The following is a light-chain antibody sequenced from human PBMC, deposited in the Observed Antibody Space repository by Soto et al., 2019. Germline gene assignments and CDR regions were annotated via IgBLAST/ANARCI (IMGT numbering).Light chain of an antibody. CDR1: QSLLYSSNNRNS. V-gene: IGKV4-1*01. Sequence: DIVMTQTPDSLAVSLGERATINCKSSQSLLYSSNNRNSLAWYQQKPGQSPRLLIYWASTRESGVPDRFSGSGSGTEFTLSGSGTDFTLTISSLQAEDVAVYYCQHYYSTPWTLGQGTKVEIK. CDR2: WAS. J-gene: IGKJ1*01. CDR3: QHYYSTPWT.